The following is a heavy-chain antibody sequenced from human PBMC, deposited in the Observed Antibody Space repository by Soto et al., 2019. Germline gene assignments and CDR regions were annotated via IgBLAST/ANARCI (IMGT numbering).Heavy chain of an antibody. V-gene: IGHV1-69*06. D-gene: IGHD6-13*01. J-gene: IGHJ6*02. Sequence: QVQLVQSGAEAKKPGSSVKVSCKTSGCTFSSYAISWVRQAPGQGLEWMGGIVPLFRTTNYEKKFQGRVTITADTSTYTVDMELVGLRSGDTAVYYCARGGYSSTWSNLLDRSGLDVWGQGTTGTVSS. CDR2: IVPLFRTT. CDR3: ARGGYSSTWSNLLDRSGLDV. CDR1: GCTFSSYA.